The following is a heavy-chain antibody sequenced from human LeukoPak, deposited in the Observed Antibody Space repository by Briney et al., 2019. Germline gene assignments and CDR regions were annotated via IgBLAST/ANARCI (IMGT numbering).Heavy chain of an antibody. J-gene: IGHJ5*02. CDR3: ARDPRNVGLAP. CDR2: NNGDGSTT. CDR1: GFTFGDTW. V-gene: IGHV3-74*01. Sequence: GGSLRLSCAASGFTFGDTWMNWVRQAPGKGLMYISRNNGDGSTTNYADVVKGRFTMSRDNVKNTLYLQMNSLRVEDTAVYYCARDPRNVGLAPWGQGTLVTVSS. D-gene: IGHD2-15*01.